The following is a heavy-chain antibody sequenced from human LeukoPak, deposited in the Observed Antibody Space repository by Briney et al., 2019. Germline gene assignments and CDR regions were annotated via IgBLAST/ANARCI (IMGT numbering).Heavy chain of an antibody. Sequence: PGGSLRLSCAASGFTFSSYAMHWVRQAPGKGLEWVAVISYDGSNKYYADSVKGRFTISRDNSKNTLYLQMNSLRAEDTAVYYCAKAGKRYYFDYWGQGTLVTVSS. CDR1: GFTFSSYA. J-gene: IGHJ4*02. CDR3: AKAGKRYYFDY. D-gene: IGHD3-10*01. V-gene: IGHV3-30-3*01. CDR2: ISYDGSNK.